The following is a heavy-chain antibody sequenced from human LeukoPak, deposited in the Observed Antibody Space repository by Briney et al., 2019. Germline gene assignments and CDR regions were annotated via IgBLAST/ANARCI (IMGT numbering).Heavy chain of an antibody. V-gene: IGHV3-23*01. CDR2: IGSGGSP. CDR1: GFTFSDYI. CDR3: GKTTVGYSSGQKPAWPADY. D-gene: IGHD5-18*01. J-gene: IGHJ4*02. Sequence: GGSLRLSCAASGFTFSDYILDWVRQAPGKGLEWVAGIGSGGSPHYADPVKGRFTISRDNSRNTVYLQINSLRAEDTAVYYCGKTTVGYSSGQKPAWPADYWGQGTLVTVSS.